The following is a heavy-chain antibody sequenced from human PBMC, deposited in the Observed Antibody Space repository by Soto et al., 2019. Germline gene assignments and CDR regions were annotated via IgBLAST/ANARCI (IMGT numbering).Heavy chain of an antibody. Sequence: ASVKVSCKASGYTFTSYYMHWVRQAPGQGLEWMGIINPSGGSTSYAQKFQGRVTMTRDTSTSTVYMELSSLRSEDTAVYYCARDRRSSRVVPAARYYGMDVWGQGTTVTV. CDR1: GYTFTSYY. CDR3: ARDRRSSRVVPAARYYGMDV. J-gene: IGHJ6*02. V-gene: IGHV1-46*01. CDR2: INPSGGST. D-gene: IGHD2-2*01.